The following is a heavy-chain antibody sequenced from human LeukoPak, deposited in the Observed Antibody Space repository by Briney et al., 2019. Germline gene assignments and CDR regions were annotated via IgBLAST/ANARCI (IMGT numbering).Heavy chain of an antibody. CDR2: IDYRGGA. J-gene: IGHJ5*02. V-gene: IGHV4-59*02. Sequence: SETLSLTCTVSGVSVSSNYWSWIRQPPGKELEWIGNIDYRGGAKYNPSLKSRVTITVDTSKNQFSLKLTSVTAADTAVYYCAREIGATIFGVSRDSDWFDPWGQGTLVTVSS. D-gene: IGHD3-3*01. CDR3: AREIGATIFGVSRDSDWFDP. CDR1: GVSVSSNY.